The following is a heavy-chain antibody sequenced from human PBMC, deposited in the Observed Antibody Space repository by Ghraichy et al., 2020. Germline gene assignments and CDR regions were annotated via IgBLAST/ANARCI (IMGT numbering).Heavy chain of an antibody. Sequence: LSLTCVASEFTFSSYGMYWVRQAPGKGLEWVAVIWYDGNNKYYADSVKGRFTISRDNSKNTLYLQMNSLRADDTAVYYCARENGGATSLNHNYYGMDVWGQGTTVTVSS. V-gene: IGHV3-33*01. D-gene: IGHD1-26*01. CDR1: EFTFSSYG. CDR2: IWYDGNNK. J-gene: IGHJ6*02. CDR3: ARENGGATSLNHNYYGMDV.